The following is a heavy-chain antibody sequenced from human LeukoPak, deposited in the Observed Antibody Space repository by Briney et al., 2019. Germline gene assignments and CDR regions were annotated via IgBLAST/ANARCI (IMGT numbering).Heavy chain of an antibody. D-gene: IGHD2-2*01. Sequence: PGGSLRLSCAASGFTFSSYSMNWVRQAPGKGLEWVSSISSSNSYIFYADSVRGRFTISRDNAKNSLYLQMNSLRAEDTAMYYCGGDCSSTSCYLGGLAYWGQGTLVTVSS. CDR3: GGDCSSTSCYLGGLAY. CDR1: GFTFSSYS. J-gene: IGHJ4*02. V-gene: IGHV3-21*01. CDR2: ISSSNSYI.